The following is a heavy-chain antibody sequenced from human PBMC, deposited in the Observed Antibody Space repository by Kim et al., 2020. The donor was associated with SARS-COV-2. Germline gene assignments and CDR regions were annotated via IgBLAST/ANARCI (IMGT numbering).Heavy chain of an antibody. V-gene: IGHV3-23*03. CDR3: ATTTSGWIFDY. J-gene: IGHJ4*02. Sequence: TFYADSVTGRLTISRENSKKTLYLPIHSLRAEDTAVYYCATTTSGWIFDYWGQGTMVTVSS. CDR2: T. D-gene: IGHD6-19*01.